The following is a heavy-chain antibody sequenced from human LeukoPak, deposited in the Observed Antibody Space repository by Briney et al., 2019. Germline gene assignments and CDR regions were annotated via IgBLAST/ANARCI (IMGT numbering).Heavy chain of an antibody. CDR3: ASCIAAAGSGLDY. CDR2: IYPGDSDT. D-gene: IGHD6-13*01. Sequence: GESLKISCKGSGYSFTSYWIGWVRQMPGKGLEWMGIIYPGDSDTRYSPSFQGQVTISADKSISTAYLQWSSLKASDTALYYCASCIAAAGSGLDYWGQGTLVTVPS. CDR1: GYSFTSYW. J-gene: IGHJ4*02. V-gene: IGHV5-51*01.